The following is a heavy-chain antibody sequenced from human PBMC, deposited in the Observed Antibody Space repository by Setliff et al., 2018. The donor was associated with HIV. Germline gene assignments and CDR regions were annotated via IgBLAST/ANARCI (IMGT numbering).Heavy chain of an antibody. CDR1: GHSFNTYF. J-gene: IGHJ4*02. D-gene: IGHD4-17*01. CDR2: INTNNGNP. CDR3: ARDDYANTDLDF. V-gene: IGHV7-4-1*01. Sequence: ASVKVSCKASGHSFNTYFLHWVRQAPGQGLEWMGWINTNNGNPMYAQGFTGRFVFSSDTSVRTAYLQIVGLKTEDTAVYFCARDDYANTDLDFWGPGTLVTVSS.